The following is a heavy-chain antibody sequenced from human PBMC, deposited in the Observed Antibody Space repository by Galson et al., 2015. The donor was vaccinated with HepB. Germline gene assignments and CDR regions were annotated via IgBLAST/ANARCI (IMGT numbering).Heavy chain of an antibody. J-gene: IGHJ6*02. Sequence: SVKVSCKVSGGTFSSSALSWVRQAPGQGLEWMGGLIPIFGPANYAQQFQGRVTITADESTSTAYMELSSLRSEDTAVYYCSTKSRGFRLGGLSDPYYVYYGMDVWGQGTTVTVSS. V-gene: IGHV1-69*13. CDR3: STKSRGFRLGGLSDPYYVYYGMDV. CDR2: LIPIFGPA. D-gene: IGHD3-16*02. CDR1: GGTFSSSA.